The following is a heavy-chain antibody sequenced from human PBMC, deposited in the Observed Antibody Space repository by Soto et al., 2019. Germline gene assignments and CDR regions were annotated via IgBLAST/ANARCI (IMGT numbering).Heavy chain of an antibody. CDR1: GGSFSGYY. CDR3: ARGNRITGSPTDY. J-gene: IGHJ4*02. D-gene: IGHD1-20*01. Sequence: PSETLSLTCAVYGGSFSGYYWSWIRQPPGKGLEWIGEINHSGSTNYNPSLKSRVTISVDTSKNQFSLKLSSVTAADTAVYYCARGNRITGSPTDYWGQGTLVTVSS. CDR2: INHSGST. V-gene: IGHV4-34*01.